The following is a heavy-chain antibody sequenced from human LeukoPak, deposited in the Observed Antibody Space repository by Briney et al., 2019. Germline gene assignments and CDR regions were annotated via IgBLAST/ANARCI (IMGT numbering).Heavy chain of an antibody. Sequence: GESLRLSCAASGFSFSSFWMIWVRQAPGKGLEWVASIKQDESQKFYVDSVKGRFTVSRDNANNSLYLQMNSLRAEDTAGYYCAREYYYDSSGYYTGDFDYWGQGTLVTVSS. D-gene: IGHD3-22*01. CDR3: AREYYYDSSGYYTGDFDY. J-gene: IGHJ4*02. CDR1: GFSFSSFW. CDR2: IKQDESQK. V-gene: IGHV3-7*01.